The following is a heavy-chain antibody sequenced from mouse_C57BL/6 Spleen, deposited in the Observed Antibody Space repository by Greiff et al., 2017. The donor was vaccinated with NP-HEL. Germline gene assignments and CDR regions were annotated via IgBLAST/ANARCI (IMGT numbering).Heavy chain of an antibody. J-gene: IGHJ2*01. V-gene: IGHV3-6*01. D-gene: IGHD2-4*01. CDR3: ARVYDYSYYFDY. CDR1: GYSITSGYY. CDR2: ISYDGSN. Sequence: DVHLVESGPGLVKPSQSLSLTCSVTGYSITSGYYWNWIRQFPGNKLEWMGYISYDGSNNYNPSLKNRISITRDTSKNQFFLKLNSVTTEDTATYYCARVYDYSYYFDYWGQGTTLTVSS.